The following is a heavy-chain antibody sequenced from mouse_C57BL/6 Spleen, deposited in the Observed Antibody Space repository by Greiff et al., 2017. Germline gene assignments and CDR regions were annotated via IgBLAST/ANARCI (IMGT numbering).Heavy chain of an antibody. CDR1: GFTFGSYA. Sequence: EVKLMESGEGLVKPGGSLKLSCAASGFTFGSYAMSWVRQTPEKRLEWVAYISSGGDYIYYADTVKGRFTISRDNARNTLYLQMSSLKSEDTAMYYCTREKPLTYFDYWGQGTTLTVSS. D-gene: IGHD6-1*01. CDR2: ISSGGDYI. V-gene: IGHV5-9-1*02. CDR3: TREKPLTYFDY. J-gene: IGHJ2*01.